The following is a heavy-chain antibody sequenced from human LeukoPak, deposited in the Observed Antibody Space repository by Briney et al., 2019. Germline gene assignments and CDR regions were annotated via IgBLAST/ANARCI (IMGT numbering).Heavy chain of an antibody. V-gene: IGHV4-31*03. J-gene: IGHJ3*02. CDR2: IYYSGST. CDR3: ASLRPPDAFDI. Sequence: PSETLSLTCTVSGGSISSGGYYWSWIRQHPGKGLEWIGYIYYSGSTYYNPSLKSRVTISVDTSKNQFSLELSSVTAADTAVYYCASLRPPDAFDIWGQGTMVTVSS. CDR1: GGSISSGGYY.